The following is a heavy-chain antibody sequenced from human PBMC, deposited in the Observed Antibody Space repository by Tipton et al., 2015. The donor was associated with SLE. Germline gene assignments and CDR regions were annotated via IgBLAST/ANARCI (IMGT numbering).Heavy chain of an antibody. Sequence: TLSLTCAVYGGSISGYYWSWIRQPPGKGLEWIGEINHSGNTNYNPSLKSRVTISVDTSKNQFSLKLSSVTAADTAVYYCARPKSITMVRGLTTGPFAIWGQGTMVTVSS. CDR1: GGSISGYY. CDR3: ARPKSITMVRGLTTGPFAI. CDR2: INHSGNT. J-gene: IGHJ3*02. D-gene: IGHD3-10*01. V-gene: IGHV4-34*01.